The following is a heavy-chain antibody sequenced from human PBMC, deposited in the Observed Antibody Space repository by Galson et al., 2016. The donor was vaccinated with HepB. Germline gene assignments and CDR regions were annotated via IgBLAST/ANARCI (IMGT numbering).Heavy chain of an antibody. D-gene: IGHD2-2*01. J-gene: IGHJ4*02. CDR3: AKDILEVPAALPFDS. V-gene: IGHV3-23*01. CDR2: IRGSGGVT. Sequence: SLRLSCAVSGFSFSTYGMSWVRQAPGKGREWISAIRGSGGVTHYADSVRGRFTISRDHSKRTLFLHMSSLTVEDTAVYYCAKDILEVPAALPFDSWGQGTLVIVSS. CDR1: GFSFSTYG.